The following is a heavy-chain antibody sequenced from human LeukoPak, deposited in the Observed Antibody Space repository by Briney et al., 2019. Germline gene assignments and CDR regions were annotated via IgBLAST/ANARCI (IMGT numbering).Heavy chain of an antibody. CDR2: IRYDGSNK. J-gene: IGHJ4*02. D-gene: IGHD2/OR15-2a*01. V-gene: IGHV3-30*02. CDR1: GFTFSSYS. Sequence: GGSLRLSCAASGFTFSSYSMNWVRQAPGKGLEWVAFIRYDGSNKYYADSVKGRFTISRDNSKNTLYLQTNSLRAEDTAVYYCAKSSMATLDPLYFAYWGQGTLVTVSS. CDR3: AKSSMATLDPLYFAY.